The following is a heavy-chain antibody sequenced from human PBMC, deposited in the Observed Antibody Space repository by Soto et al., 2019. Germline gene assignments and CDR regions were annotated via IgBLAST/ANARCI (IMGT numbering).Heavy chain of an antibody. Sequence: PSETLSLTCAVYGYSISSGYYWGWIRQPPGKGLEWIGSIYHSGSTYYNPSLKGRATISVDTSKNQFSLKLSSVTAADTAVYYCARDRNYYGSGSYSYGMDVWGQGTTVTVSS. CDR1: GYSISSGYY. CDR3: ARDRNYYGSGSYSYGMDV. V-gene: IGHV4-38-2*02. J-gene: IGHJ6*02. CDR2: IYHSGST. D-gene: IGHD3-10*01.